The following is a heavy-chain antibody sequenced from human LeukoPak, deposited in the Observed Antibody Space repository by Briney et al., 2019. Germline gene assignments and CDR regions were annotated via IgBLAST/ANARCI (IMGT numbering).Heavy chain of an antibody. CDR2: ISAYNGNT. CDR3: ARDGDIVVVPAAIRVYYYGMDV. V-gene: IGHV1-18*01. Sequence: ASVKVSCKASGYTFTSYGISWVRQAPGQGLEWMGWISAYNGNTNYAQKLQGRVTVTTDTSTSTAYMELRSLRSDDTAVYYCARDGDIVVVPAAIRVYYYGMDVWGQGTTVTVSS. CDR1: GYTFTSYG. J-gene: IGHJ6*02. D-gene: IGHD2-2*02.